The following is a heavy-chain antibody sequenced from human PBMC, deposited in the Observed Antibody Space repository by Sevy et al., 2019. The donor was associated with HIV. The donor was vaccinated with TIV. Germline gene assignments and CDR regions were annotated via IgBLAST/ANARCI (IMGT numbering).Heavy chain of an antibody. D-gene: IGHD5-12*01. CDR3: ARVGRGVATIAGYYFDY. V-gene: IGHV1-2*06. J-gene: IGHJ4*02. Sequence: ASVKVSCKASGYTFTGYYMHWVRQAPGQGLQWMGRINPDSGGTTYAQKFQGRVTMTRDTSISTAYMELSRLKSDDTAVYYCARVGRGVATIAGYYFDYWGQGTLVTVSS. CDR2: INPDSGGT. CDR1: GYTFTGYY.